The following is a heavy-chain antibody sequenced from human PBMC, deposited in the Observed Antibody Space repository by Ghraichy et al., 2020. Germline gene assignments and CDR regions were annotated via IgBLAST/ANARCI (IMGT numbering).Heavy chain of an antibody. Sequence: ASVKVSCKASGYTFTSYYMHWVRQAPGQGLEWMGIINPSGGSTSYAQKFQGRVTMTRDTSTSTVYMELSSLRSEDTAVYYCARIYGVWGITAAGPPGSYYYYGMDVWGQGTTVTVSS. V-gene: IGHV1-46*01. CDR1: GYTFTSYY. D-gene: IGHD6-13*01. J-gene: IGHJ6*02. CDR2: INPSGGST. CDR3: ARIYGVWGITAAGPPGSYYYYGMDV.